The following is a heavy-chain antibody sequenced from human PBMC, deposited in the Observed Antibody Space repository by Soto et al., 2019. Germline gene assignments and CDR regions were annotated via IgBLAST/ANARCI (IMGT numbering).Heavy chain of an antibody. D-gene: IGHD2-8*01. CDR2: IYYSGST. CDR1: GGSISSYY. V-gene: IGHV4-59*01. J-gene: IGHJ6*03. Sequence: SETLSLTCTVSGGSISSYYWSWIRQPPGKGLEWIGYIYYSGSTNYNPSLKSRVTISVDTSKNQFSLKLSSVTAADTAVYYCARMFAGYCTNGVCYTPYYYYMDVWGKGTTVTVSS. CDR3: ARMFAGYCTNGVCYTPYYYYMDV.